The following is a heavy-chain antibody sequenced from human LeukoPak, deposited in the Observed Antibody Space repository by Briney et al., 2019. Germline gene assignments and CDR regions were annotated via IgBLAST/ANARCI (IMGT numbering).Heavy chain of an antibody. CDR1: GFTFSSYG. CDR3: AKHHSLVDSTWGRRGYYLYC. CDR2: ISYDGSNK. J-gene: IGHJ4*02. V-gene: IGHV3-30*18. D-gene: IGHD2-15*01. Sequence: GRSLSLSCAASGFTFSSYGRHWVRQAPGKGLEWVAVISYDGSNKYYADSVKGRFTISRDNSKNTLYLQMNSLRAEDTAVYYCAKHHSLVDSTWGRRGYYLYCWGRGTLVTVSS.